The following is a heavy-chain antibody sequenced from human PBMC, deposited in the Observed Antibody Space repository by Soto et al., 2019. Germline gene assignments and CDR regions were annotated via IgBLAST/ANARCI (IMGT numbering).Heavy chain of an antibody. D-gene: IGHD3-22*01. V-gene: IGHV3-48*02. J-gene: IGHJ4*02. CDR2: ISIGGITT. CDR3: ARDSGYHYDRFDY. CDR1: GFTFSSYS. Sequence: GSLRLSCAASGFTFSSYSLDWVRQAPGKGLEWVSYISIGGITTKYADSVKGRFTISRDDAKNSLYLQMNSLRDEDTAVYYCARDSGYHYDRFDYWGQGTLVTVSS.